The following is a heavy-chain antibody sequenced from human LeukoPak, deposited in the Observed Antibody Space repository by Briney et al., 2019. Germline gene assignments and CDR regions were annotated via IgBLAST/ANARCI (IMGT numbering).Heavy chain of an antibody. Sequence: GGSLRLSCAASEFTFSDYYMSWIRQAPGKGLEWVSYISYSGDIIHYADSVKGRLTVSRDNAKKSLYLQMYSLRAEDTAVYYCAKAAPYCSSTSCFSDLDYWGQGTLVTVSS. J-gene: IGHJ4*02. CDR2: ISYSGDII. CDR1: EFTFSDYY. CDR3: AKAAPYCSSTSCFSDLDY. V-gene: IGHV3-11*01. D-gene: IGHD2-2*01.